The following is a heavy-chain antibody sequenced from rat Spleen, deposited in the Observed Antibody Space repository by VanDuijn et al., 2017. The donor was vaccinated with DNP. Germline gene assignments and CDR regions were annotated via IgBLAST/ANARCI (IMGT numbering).Heavy chain of an antibody. CDR3: ARSWGYYSGDRYVMDA. Sequence: EVQLQESGPGLVKPSQSLSLTCSVTGYSITSGYGWNWIRKFPGNKLEWMGYINSAGSTNYNPPLKSQISITRDTSKNQFFLQLTSVTTEDTATYYCARSWGYYSGDRYVMDAWGQGASVTVSS. CDR2: INSAGST. V-gene: IGHV3-3*01. D-gene: IGHD1-1*01. CDR1: GYSITSGYG. J-gene: IGHJ4*01.